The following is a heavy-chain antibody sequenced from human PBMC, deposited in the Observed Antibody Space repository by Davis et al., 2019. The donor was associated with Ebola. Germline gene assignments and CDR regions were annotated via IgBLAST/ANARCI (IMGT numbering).Heavy chain of an antibody. CDR2: IYPGDSDT. CDR1: GYTFTTYW. Sequence: GASLKISCTGSGYTFTTYWIGWVRQMPGKGLEWMGIIYPGDSDTRYSPSFQGQVTISADKSISTAYLQWSSLKASDTAMYYCARRGGWSGAFLDYWGQGTLVTVSS. D-gene: IGHD3-3*02. CDR3: ARRGGWSGAFLDY. V-gene: IGHV5-51*01. J-gene: IGHJ4*02.